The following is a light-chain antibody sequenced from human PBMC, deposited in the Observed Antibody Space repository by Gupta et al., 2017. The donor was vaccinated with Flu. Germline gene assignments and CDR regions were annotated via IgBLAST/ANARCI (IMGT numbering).Light chain of an antibody. V-gene: IGKV1-5*03. CDR2: KAS. J-gene: IGKJ1*01. CDR1: QSVSDW. CDR3: QQYSTYPWA. Sequence: DIQMTQSPSTLSASIGDRVTITCRASQSVSDWLAWYQQKPGKAPHLLISKASNLASGAPSRFGGSGSGTEFTLTISGLQPDDFATYYCQQYSTYPWAFGQGTTVEVK.